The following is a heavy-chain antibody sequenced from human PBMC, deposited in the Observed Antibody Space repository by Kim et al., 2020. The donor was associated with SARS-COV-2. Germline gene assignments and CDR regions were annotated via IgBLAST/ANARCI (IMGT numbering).Heavy chain of an antibody. CDR1: GDSISHSNL. V-gene: IGHV4-4*02. Sequence: SETLSLTCGVSGDSISHSNLWSWVRQPPGKGLEWIGEIYHSGSTNYDPSLKSRVALSVDKSTNQFFLRLSFVTAADTAVYYCAKVGPYYSYGMYVWGQGTTVTVYS. J-gene: IGHJ6*02. CDR3: AKVGPYYSYGMYV. CDR2: IYHSGST.